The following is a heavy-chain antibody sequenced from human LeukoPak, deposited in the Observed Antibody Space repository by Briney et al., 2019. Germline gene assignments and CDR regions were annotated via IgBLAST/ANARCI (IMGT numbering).Heavy chain of an antibody. Sequence: PGGSLTLSCAASGFNFRDHWMDWVRQAPGKGLGWVGHIKTDGSETYYLHSLRGRFSISRDNTNNALYLQMNSLRVEDTAVYDCVKNNGWFHLAQWGQGTLVTVSS. J-gene: IGHJ4*02. CDR2: IKTDGSET. D-gene: IGHD6-19*01. V-gene: IGHV3-7*03. CDR1: GFNFRDHW. CDR3: VKNNGWFHLAQ.